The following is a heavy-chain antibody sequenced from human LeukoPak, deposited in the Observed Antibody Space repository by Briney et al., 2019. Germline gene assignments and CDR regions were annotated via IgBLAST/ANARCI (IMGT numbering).Heavy chain of an antibody. V-gene: IGHV1-8*01. CDR3: ARGPPNWGMVGY. CDR2: MKSNNGHT. D-gene: IGHD7-27*01. J-gene: IGHJ4*02. CDR1: GYTFTSFD. Sequence: VASVKVSCKASGYTFTSFDFNWVRQATGQGLEWMGWMKSNNGHTGYAQRFQGRVTMTRDTSISTAYMELSSLTFEDTAVYYCARGPPNWGMVGYRGQGTLVTVSS.